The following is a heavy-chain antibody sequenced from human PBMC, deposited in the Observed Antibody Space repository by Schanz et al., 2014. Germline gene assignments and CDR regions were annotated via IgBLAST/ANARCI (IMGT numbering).Heavy chain of an antibody. V-gene: IGHV3-33*06. CDR1: GFTFNSYG. J-gene: IGHJ4*02. Sequence: QVQLVESGGGVVQPGRSLRLSCAASGFTFNSYGMHWVRQAPGKGLEWVAFIWYDGSNKYYADSVKGRFTISRDNSKNTLYVQMNSLRAEDTAIYYCVKGGTNTLDSWGQGTLVTVSS. CDR2: IWYDGSNK. CDR3: VKGGTNTLDS.